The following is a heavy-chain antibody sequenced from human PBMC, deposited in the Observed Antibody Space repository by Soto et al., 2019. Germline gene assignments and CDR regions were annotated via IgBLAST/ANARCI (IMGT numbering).Heavy chain of an antibody. J-gene: IGHJ6*02. V-gene: IGHV1-18*01. CDR3: ATYDYSNYDYYYYYGMDV. CDR2: ISAYNGNT. D-gene: IGHD4-4*01. Sequence: ASVKVSCKASGYTFTSYGISWVRQAPGQGLEWMGWISAYNGNTNYAQKLQGRVTMTRDTSTSTVYMELSSLRSEDTAVYYCATYDYSNYDYYYYYGMDVWGQGTTVTVSS. CDR1: GYTFTSYG.